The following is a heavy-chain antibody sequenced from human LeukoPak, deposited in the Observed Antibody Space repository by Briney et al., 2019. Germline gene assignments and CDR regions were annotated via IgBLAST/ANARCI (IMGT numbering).Heavy chain of an antibody. Sequence: SGTLSLTCAVSGGSISSSNWWSWVRQPPGKGLEWIGEIYHSGSTNYNPSLKSRVTISVDKSKNQFSLKLSSVTAADTAVYYCARGVLRYFDWLLKGDYYMDVWGKGTTVTVSS. CDR2: IYHSGST. J-gene: IGHJ6*03. CDR1: GGSISSSNW. V-gene: IGHV4-4*02. CDR3: ARGVLRYFDWLLKGDYYMDV. D-gene: IGHD3-9*01.